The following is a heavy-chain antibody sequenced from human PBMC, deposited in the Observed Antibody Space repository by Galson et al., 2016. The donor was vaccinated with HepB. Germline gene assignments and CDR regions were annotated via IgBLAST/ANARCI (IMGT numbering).Heavy chain of an antibody. J-gene: IGHJ3*01. CDR2: LYHNGGT. Sequence: SETLSLTCVVSGGSISSSNWWSWVRQPPGKGLEWIGELYHNGGTNYNPSPKSRVTISVDKSNNHFSLKLNSVTAADTAVYYCTRPLTTEAAFDLWGQGAMVTVSS. CDR1: GGSISSSNW. CDR3: TRPLTTEAAFDL. V-gene: IGHV4-4*02. D-gene: IGHD4-11*01.